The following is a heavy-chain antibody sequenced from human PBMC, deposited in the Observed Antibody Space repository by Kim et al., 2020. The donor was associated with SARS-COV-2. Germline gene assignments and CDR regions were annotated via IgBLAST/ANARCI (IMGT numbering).Heavy chain of an antibody. CDR1: GGTFSSYA. D-gene: IGHD2-2*01. CDR3: ARGGYCSSTSCKLYDFWSGYLEPLDY. Sequence: SVKVSCKASGGTFSSYAISWVRQAPGQGLEWMGGIIPIFGTANYAQKFQGRVTITADESTSTAYMELSSLRSEDTAVYYCARGGYCSSTSCKLYDFWSGYLEPLDYWGQGTLVTVSS. CDR2: IIPIFGTA. V-gene: IGHV1-69*13. J-gene: IGHJ4*02.